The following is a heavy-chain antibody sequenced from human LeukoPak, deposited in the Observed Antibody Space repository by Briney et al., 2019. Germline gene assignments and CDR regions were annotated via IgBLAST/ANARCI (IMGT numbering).Heavy chain of an antibody. J-gene: IGHJ6*02. V-gene: IGHV1-24*01. CDR2: FDPEDGET. CDR3: ATGLTMVRGRLTRYYYYYYGMDV. D-gene: IGHD3-10*01. CDR1: GHTLTELS. Sequence: ASVKVSCKVSGHTLTELSMHWVRQAPGKGLAWLGGFDPEDGETIYAQKSQGRVTMTEDTSTDTAYMELSSLRSEDTAVYYCATGLTMVRGRLTRYYYYYYGMDVWGQGTTVTVSS.